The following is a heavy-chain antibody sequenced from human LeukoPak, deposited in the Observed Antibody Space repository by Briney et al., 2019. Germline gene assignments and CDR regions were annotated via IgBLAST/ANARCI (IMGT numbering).Heavy chain of an antibody. V-gene: IGHV5-10-1*01. J-gene: IGHJ4*02. CDR2: IDPSDSYT. Sequence: GESLKISCKGPGYSFASYWITWVRQMPGKGLQWMGRIDPSDSYTNYSPSFQGHVTISADKSISTAYLQWSSLKASDTAMYYCASERYCSSTSCYFDYWGQGTLVTVSS. CDR3: ASERYCSSTSCYFDY. D-gene: IGHD2-2*01. CDR1: GYSFASYW.